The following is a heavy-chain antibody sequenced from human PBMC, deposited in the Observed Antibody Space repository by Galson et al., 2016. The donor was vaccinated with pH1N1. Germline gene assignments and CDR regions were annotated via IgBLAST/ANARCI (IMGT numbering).Heavy chain of an antibody. J-gene: IGHJ4*02. Sequence: SLRLSCAVSGFSFSSYAMSWVRQAPGKGPEWVSGIGHSSSSTYYADYVKGRFTISRDNSKNTVYLQMNSLRAEDTGVYYCAKYKGVVAGTLRLFDHWGQGTLVTVSS. CDR3: AKYKGVVAGTLRLFDH. CDR1: GFSFSSYA. V-gene: IGHV3-23*01. D-gene: IGHD6-19*01. CDR2: IGHSSSST.